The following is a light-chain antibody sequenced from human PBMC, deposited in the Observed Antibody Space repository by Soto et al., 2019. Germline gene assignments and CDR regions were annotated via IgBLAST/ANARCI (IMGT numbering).Light chain of an antibody. CDR2: DVS. Sequence: QSVLTQPASVSGSPGQSITISCTGTSSDVGGYNHVSWFQQHPDKAPKVMIYDVSNRPSGVSDRFSGSKSGNTASLTISGLQAEDEADYYCCSYTSTSSPYVCGTGTKVTVL. CDR3: CSYTSTSSPYV. CDR1: SSDVGGYNH. V-gene: IGLV2-14*01. J-gene: IGLJ1*01.